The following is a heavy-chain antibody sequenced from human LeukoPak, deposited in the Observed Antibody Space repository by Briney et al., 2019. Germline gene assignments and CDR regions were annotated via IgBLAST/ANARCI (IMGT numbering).Heavy chain of an antibody. J-gene: IGHJ4*02. Sequence: GESLKISCAASGFTFSIYWMHWVRQAPGKGLVWVSRINGDGSSTGYADSVKGRFTISRDNAKNTLYPQMNSLRAEDMAVYYCARDYSYGLDNWGQGTLVTVSS. D-gene: IGHD5-18*01. CDR2: INGDGSST. CDR3: ARDYSYGLDN. CDR1: GFTFSIYW. V-gene: IGHV3-74*01.